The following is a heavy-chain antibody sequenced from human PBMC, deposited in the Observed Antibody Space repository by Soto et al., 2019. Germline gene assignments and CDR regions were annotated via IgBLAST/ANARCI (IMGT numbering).Heavy chain of an antibody. J-gene: IGHJ4*02. V-gene: IGHV3-7*01. Sequence: EVQLVESGGGLVQPGGSLRLSCAASGFTFSSYWMTWVRQAPGKGLEWVANIKKDGSEKYYVDSVKGRFTISRDNAKNSLYLQMSIVRDEDMAVYYCAGEGRGYCSSTSCPGIWGQGTLVTVSS. CDR1: GFTFSSYW. CDR3: AGEGRGYCSSTSCPGI. CDR2: IKKDGSEK. D-gene: IGHD2-2*01.